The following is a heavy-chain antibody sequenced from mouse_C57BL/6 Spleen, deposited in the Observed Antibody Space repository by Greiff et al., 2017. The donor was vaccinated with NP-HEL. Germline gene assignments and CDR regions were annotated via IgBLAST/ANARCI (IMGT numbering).Heavy chain of an antibody. CDR2: IDPSDSYT. J-gene: IGHJ3*01. V-gene: IGHV1-50*01. Sequence: VQLQQPGAELVKPGASVKLSCKASGYTFTSYWMQWVNQRPGQGLEWIGEIDPSDSYTNYNQKFKGKATLTVDTSSSTAYMQLSSLTSEDSAVYYCARARANWAFAYWGQGTLVTVSA. CDR3: ARARANWAFAY. CDR1: GYTFTSYW. D-gene: IGHD4-1*01.